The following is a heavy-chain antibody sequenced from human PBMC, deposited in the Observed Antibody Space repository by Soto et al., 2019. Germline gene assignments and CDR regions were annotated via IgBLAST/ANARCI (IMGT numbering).Heavy chain of an antibody. CDR2: IWYDGSSK. J-gene: IGHJ3*02. CDR1: GFTFSSYG. D-gene: IGHD1-1*01. V-gene: IGHV3-33*01. CDR3: ASEDNDIDAFDI. Sequence: GGSLRLSCAASGFTFSSYGMHWVRQAPGKGLEWVAVIWYDGSSKYYADSVKGRFTISRDNSKNTLYLQMNSLRAEDTAVYYCASEDNDIDAFDIWGQGTMVTVSS.